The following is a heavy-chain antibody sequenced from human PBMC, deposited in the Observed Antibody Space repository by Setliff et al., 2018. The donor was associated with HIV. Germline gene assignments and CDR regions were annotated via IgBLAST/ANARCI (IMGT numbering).Heavy chain of an antibody. J-gene: IGHJ5*02. CDR3: VRHVSSWAVFDP. D-gene: IGHD3-16*01. Sequence: PGESLKISCKGFGYSFTSYLIAWVRQTPGKGLEWMGNIHPRDSDTRYSPSFQGQVTLSVDKSISTAYLQWSSLKASDTAMYYCVRHVSSWAVFDPWGQGTLVTVSS. CDR2: IHPRDSDT. CDR1: GYSFTSYL. V-gene: IGHV5-51*01.